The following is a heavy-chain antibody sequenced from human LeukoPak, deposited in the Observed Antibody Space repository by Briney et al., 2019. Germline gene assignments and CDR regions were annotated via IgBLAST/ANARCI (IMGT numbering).Heavy chain of an antibody. J-gene: IGHJ4*02. D-gene: IGHD6-19*01. V-gene: IGHV3-53*01. Sequence: GGSLRLSCAASGFTVSSNYMSWVRQAPGKGLEWVSVIYSGGSTYYADSVKGRFTISRDNSKNTLYLQMNSLRAEDTAVYYCARVLAVAGFDYWGQGTLVTVSS. CDR2: IYSGGST. CDR1: GFTVSSNY. CDR3: ARVLAVAGFDY.